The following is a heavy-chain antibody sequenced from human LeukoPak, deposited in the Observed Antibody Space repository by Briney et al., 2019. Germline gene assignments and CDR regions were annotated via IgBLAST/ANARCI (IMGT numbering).Heavy chain of an antibody. J-gene: IGHJ2*01. CDR1: GFTVSSNY. CDR3: ARAPGRSWYFDL. D-gene: IGHD3-16*02. Sequence: GGSLRLSCAASGFTVSSNYVSWVRQAPGKGLEWVSVIYSGGSTYYADSVKGRFTIFRDNSKNTLYLQMNSLRAEDTAVYYCARAPGRSWYFDLWGRGTLVTVSS. V-gene: IGHV3-53*01. CDR2: IYSGGST.